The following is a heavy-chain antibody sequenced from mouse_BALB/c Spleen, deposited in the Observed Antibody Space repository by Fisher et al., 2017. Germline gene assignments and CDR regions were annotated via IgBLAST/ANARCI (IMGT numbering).Heavy chain of an antibody. CDR3: RSAYAMDY. J-gene: IGHJ4*01. V-gene: IGHV1S12*01. D-gene: IGHD6-1*01. Sequence: KFKGKATLTADTSSSTAYMQLSSLTSEDSAVYYCARSAYAMDYWGQGTSVTVSS.